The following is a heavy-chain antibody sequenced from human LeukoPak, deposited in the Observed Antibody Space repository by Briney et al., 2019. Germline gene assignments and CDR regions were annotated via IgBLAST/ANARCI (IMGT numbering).Heavy chain of an antibody. CDR3: ARVRPLLWFGELLSDLHPFDY. V-gene: IGHV1-18*01. CDR1: GYTFTSYA. D-gene: IGHD3-10*01. Sequence: ASVKVSCTASGYTFTSYAISWVRQAPGQGLEWMGWISAYNGNTNYAQKLQGRVTMTTDTSTSTAYMELRSLRSDDTAVYYCARVRPLLWFGELLSDLHPFDYWGQGTLVTVS. J-gene: IGHJ4*02. CDR2: ISAYNGNT.